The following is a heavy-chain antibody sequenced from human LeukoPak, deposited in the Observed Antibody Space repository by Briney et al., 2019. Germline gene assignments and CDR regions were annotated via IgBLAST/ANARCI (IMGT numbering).Heavy chain of an antibody. V-gene: IGHV1-46*01. Sequence: ASVKVSCKASGYTFTSYYMHWVRQAPGQGLEWMGIINPSGGSTSYAQKFQGRVTMTRDTSTSTAYMELRSLRSEDTAVYFCARVDGSPDYWGQGTLVTVSS. CDR3: ARVDGSPDY. CDR2: INPSGGST. J-gene: IGHJ4*02. CDR1: GYTFTSYY. D-gene: IGHD2-15*01.